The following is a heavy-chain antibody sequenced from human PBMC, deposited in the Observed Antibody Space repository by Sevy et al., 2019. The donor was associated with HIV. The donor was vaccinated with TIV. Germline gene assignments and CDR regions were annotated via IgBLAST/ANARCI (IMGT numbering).Heavy chain of an antibody. Sequence: ASVKVSCKASGYTFTSYYTHWVRQAPGQGLEWMGIINPSGGSTSYAQKFQGRVTMTRDTSTSTVYMELSSLRSEDTALYYCAREGSSSSKFTWFDPWGQGTLVTVSS. D-gene: IGHD6-6*01. CDR2: INPSGGST. CDR1: GYTFTSYY. V-gene: IGHV1-46*03. CDR3: AREGSSSSKFTWFDP. J-gene: IGHJ5*02.